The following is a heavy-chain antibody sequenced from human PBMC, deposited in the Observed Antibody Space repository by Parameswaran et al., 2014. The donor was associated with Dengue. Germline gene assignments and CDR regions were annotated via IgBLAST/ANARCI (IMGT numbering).Heavy chain of an antibody. CDR2: INPSDTTT. CDR3: ARTNCGGDCRFAPEASHLYPMDV. J-gene: IGHJ6*02. Sequence: WVRQAPGQGLEWMGSINPSDTTTKTAQRFQGGLTMTRGTSTSTVYMELSSLRFEDTAIYFCARTNCGGDCRFAPEASHLYPMDVWGQGTTVTVSS. V-gene: IGHV1-46*01. D-gene: IGHD2-21*01.